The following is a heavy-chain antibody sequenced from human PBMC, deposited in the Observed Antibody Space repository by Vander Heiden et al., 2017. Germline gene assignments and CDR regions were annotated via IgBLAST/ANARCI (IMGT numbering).Heavy chain of an antibody. Sequence: QVQLVQSGAEVKKPGASVKVSCKASGYTFTGYYMHWVRQAPGQGLEWMGWINPNSGGTNYAQKFQGRVTMTRDTSISTAYMELSRLRSDDTAVYYCARVRGVIPYYYYGMDVWGQGTTVTVSS. V-gene: IGHV1-2*02. D-gene: IGHD3-10*01. J-gene: IGHJ6*02. CDR1: GYTFTGYY. CDR2: INPNSGGT. CDR3: ARVRGVIPYYYYGMDV.